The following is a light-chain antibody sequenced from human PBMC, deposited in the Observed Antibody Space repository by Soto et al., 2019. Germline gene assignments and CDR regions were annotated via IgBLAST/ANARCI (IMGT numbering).Light chain of an antibody. Sequence: QSALTQPASVSGSPGQSITISCTGTSSDVGGYNLVSWYQQHPGKAPKLIIYQDTQRPSGVSDRFSASKSGNTASLTISGLQTEDEVDYYCCSYAGSYTLILGGGTKVTVL. CDR3: CSYAGSYTLI. CDR2: QDT. CDR1: SSDVGGYNL. J-gene: IGLJ2*01. V-gene: IGLV2-23*01.